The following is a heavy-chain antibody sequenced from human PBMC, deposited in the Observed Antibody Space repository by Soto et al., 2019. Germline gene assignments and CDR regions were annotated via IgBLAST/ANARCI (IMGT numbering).Heavy chain of an antibody. CDR1: GYTFSGYF. CDR3: ATLTDFSSGYYDTKWFDP. CDR2: INPDSGDT. D-gene: IGHD3-3*01. J-gene: IGHJ5*02. Sequence: GAAVKVSCKTSGYTFSGYFIHWVRQAPGQGLEWMGRINPDSGDTTYAQKFQGRVTMTRDTSIKTLYMELSRLRSDDTAVYYCATLTDFSSGYYDTKWFDPWGQGTLVTVSS. V-gene: IGHV1-2*06.